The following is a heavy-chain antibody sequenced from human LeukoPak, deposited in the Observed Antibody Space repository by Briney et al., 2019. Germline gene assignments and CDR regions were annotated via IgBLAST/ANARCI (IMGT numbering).Heavy chain of an antibody. V-gene: IGHV4-59*01. CDR3: ARETSGWYAGSFDY. CDR2: IYYSGST. CDR1: GGSISSYY. D-gene: IGHD6-19*01. J-gene: IGHJ4*02. Sequence: SETLSLTCTVSGGSISSYYWSWIRQPPGKGLEWIGYIYYSGSTNYNPSLKSRVTISVDTSKNQFSLKLSSVTAADTAVYYCARETSGWYAGSFDYWGQGTLVTVSS.